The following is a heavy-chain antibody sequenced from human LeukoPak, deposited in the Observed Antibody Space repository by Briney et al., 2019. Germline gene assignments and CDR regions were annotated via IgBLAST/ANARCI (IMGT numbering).Heavy chain of an antibody. J-gene: IGHJ4*02. CDR2: IYYGGST. Sequence: SETLSLTCTVSGGSISSYYWSWIRQPPGKGLEWIGYIYYGGSTNYNPSLKSRVTISVDTSKNQFSLQLSSVTAADTAVYYCARPEKPDAPAPFDYWGQGTLVTVSS. CDR3: ARPEKPDAPAPFDY. CDR1: GGSISSYY. V-gene: IGHV4-59*08. D-gene: IGHD5-24*01.